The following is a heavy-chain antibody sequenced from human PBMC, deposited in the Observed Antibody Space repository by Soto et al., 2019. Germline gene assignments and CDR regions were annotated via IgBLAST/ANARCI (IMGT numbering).Heavy chain of an antibody. D-gene: IGHD5-18*01. V-gene: IGHV4-31*03. CDR3: AREYTYGSKFFVC. CDR1: GGSISSSAYY. Sequence: QVQLQESGPGLVKPSQTLSLTCTVSGGSISSSAYYWSWIRRHPGKGLEWIGYISHSGSTYYNPSLKSRVIISLDTSKNQFSLNLTSVTAADTAVYYCAREYTYGSKFFVCWGQGALVTVSS. CDR2: ISHSGST. J-gene: IGHJ4*02.